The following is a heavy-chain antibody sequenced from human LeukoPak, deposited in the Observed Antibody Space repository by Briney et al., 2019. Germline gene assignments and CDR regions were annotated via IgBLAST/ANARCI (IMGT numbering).Heavy chain of an antibody. V-gene: IGHV1-18*01. CDR2: ISAYNGVT. D-gene: IGHD4-23*01. J-gene: IGHJ4*02. Sequence: ASVKVSCKASGYTFTSYGFSWVRQAPGQGLEWMGWISAYNGVTKYALNLQGRVTMTTDTSTSTAYMELRSLRSDDTAVYYCARQLRWDQYYFDYWGQGTLVTVSS. CDR1: GYTFTSYG. CDR3: ARQLRWDQYYFDY.